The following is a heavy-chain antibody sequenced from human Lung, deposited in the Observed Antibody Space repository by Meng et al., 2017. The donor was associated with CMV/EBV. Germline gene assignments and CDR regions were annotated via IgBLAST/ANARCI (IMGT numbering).Heavy chain of an antibody. J-gene: IGHJ5*02. D-gene: IGHD4-17*01. V-gene: IGHV4-31*03. Sequence: QGRLQASGPGLVKPSQTLALTCNFSCGSISRGGFYWSWIRQHPGKGLEWIGYIYYSGSTYYNPSLRSRVAISIDTSKNQFSLKLTSVTAADTAVYFCARTNYGDYNWFDPWGQGTLVTVSS. CDR3: ARTNYGDYNWFDP. CDR2: IYYSGST. CDR1: CGSISRGGFY.